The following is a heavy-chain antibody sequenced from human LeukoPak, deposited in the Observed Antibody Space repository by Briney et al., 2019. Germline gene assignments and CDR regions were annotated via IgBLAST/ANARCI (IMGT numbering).Heavy chain of an antibody. CDR1: GGSISSGGYY. CDR2: IYYSGST. J-gene: IGHJ5*02. D-gene: IGHD1-26*01. Sequence: SETLSLTCTVSGGSISSGGYYWSWIRQHPGKGLEWIGYIYYSGSTYYNPSLKSRVTISVDTSKNQFSLKLSSVTAADTAVYYCAREKRATRWFGPWGQGTLVTVSS. CDR3: AREKRATRWFGP. V-gene: IGHV4-31*03.